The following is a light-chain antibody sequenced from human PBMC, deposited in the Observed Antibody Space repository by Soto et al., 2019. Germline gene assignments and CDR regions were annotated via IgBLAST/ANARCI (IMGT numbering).Light chain of an antibody. CDR2: DAS. V-gene: IGKV3-20*01. Sequence: IVLTQSPGTLSLCPGERATLSCRASQSVPKSYLAWYQQRPGQAPRLLIYDASNRATGIPDRFSGSESGTDFTLTISRLEPEDFAVYYCHQYAWSPLTFGQGTRLEIK. J-gene: IGKJ5*01. CDR1: QSVPKSY. CDR3: HQYAWSPLT.